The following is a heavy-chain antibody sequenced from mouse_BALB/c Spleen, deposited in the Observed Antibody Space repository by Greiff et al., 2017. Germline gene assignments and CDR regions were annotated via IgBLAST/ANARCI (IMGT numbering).Heavy chain of an antibody. J-gene: IGHJ2*01. D-gene: IGHD1-1*01. CDR2: ISSGGSYT. CDR3: ARSTTVGFDY. Sequence: EVKLVESGGGLVKPGGSLKLSCAASGFTFSSYAMSWVRQSPEKRLEWVAEISSGGSYTYYPDTVTGRFTISRDNAKNTLYLEMSSLRSEDTAMYYCARSTTVGFDYWGQGTTLTVSS. V-gene: IGHV5-9-4*01. CDR1: GFTFSSYA.